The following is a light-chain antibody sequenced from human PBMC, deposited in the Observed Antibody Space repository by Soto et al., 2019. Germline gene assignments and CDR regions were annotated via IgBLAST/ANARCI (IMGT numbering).Light chain of an antibody. Sequence: DIQMTQSPSSLSASVGDRVTITCRASQSISSYLNWYQQKPGKAPKLLIYAAPSLQSGVPSRFSGSGSGTDFTLPISSLQPEDFATYYCQQSYSTPQTFGQGTKVDIK. V-gene: IGKV1-39*01. CDR1: QSISSY. J-gene: IGKJ1*01. CDR2: AAP. CDR3: QQSYSTPQT.